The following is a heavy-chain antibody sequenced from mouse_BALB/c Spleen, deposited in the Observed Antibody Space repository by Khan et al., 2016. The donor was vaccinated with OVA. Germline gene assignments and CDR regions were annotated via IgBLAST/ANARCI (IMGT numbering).Heavy chain of an antibody. V-gene: IGHV1S56*01. D-gene: IGHD2-1*01. J-gene: IGHJ4*01. Sequence: QVQLKQSGPELVKPGASVRISCKASGYTFTSYYIHWVKQRPGQGLEWIGWIYPGNVNTGYNEKFKGKATLTADKSSSTAYMQLSSLTSGDSAVYFCARWGGNYPSYAMDYWGQGTSVTVSS. CDR1: GYTFTSYY. CDR3: ARWGGNYPSYAMDY. CDR2: IYPGNVNT.